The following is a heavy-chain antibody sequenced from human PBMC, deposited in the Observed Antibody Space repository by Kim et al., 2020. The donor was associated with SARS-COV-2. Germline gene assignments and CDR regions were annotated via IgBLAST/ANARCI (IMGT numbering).Heavy chain of an antibody. J-gene: IGHJ4*02. V-gene: IGHV3-11*01. D-gene: IGHD6-6*01. Sequence: YAHSGKGRFTIPRDNAKNSLYLQRNSLRAEDTAVYYCASQYSRDWYFDYWGQGTLVTVSS. CDR3: ASQYSRDWYFDY.